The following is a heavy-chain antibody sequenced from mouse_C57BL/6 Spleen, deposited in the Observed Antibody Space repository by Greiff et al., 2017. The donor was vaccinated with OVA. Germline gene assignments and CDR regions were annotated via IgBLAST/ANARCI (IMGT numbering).Heavy chain of an antibody. J-gene: IGHJ1*03. CDR1: GYTFTSYW. Sequence: QVQLQQPGAELVRPGSSVKLSCKASGYTFTSYWMHWVKQRPIQGLEWIGNIDPSDSETHYNQKFKDKATLTVDKSSSTAYMQLSSLTSEDSAVYYCARSYGSGYWYFDVWGTGTTVTVSS. D-gene: IGHD1-1*01. CDR3: ARSYGSGYWYFDV. V-gene: IGHV1-52*01. CDR2: IDPSDSET.